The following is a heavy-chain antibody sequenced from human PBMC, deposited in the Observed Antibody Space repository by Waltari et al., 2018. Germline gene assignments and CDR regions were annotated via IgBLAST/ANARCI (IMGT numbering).Heavy chain of an antibody. CDR3: ARDGWFGDLSYGFEKCYFDY. J-gene: IGHJ4*02. D-gene: IGHD3-10*01. Sequence: QVQLVESGGDVVQPGTSLRLSCAGSGFPFSTYSINCVSQAPGKGVGGVAVISFDGNIKYYADSVKGRFTISRDKSECMLYLRMSSLRAEETAFYYCARDGWFGDLSYGFEKCYFDYWGQGTLVTVSS. V-gene: IGHV3-30*15. CDR2: ISFDGNIK. CDR1: GFPFSTYS.